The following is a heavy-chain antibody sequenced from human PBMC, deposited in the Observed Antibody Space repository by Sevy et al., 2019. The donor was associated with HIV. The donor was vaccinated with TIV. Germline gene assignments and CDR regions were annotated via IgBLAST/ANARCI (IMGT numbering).Heavy chain of an antibody. J-gene: IGHJ4*02. V-gene: IGHV3-73*01. CDR2: IRSKANSYAT. Sequence: GGSLRLSCAASGFTFSGSAMHWVRQASGKGLEWVGRIRSKANSYATAYAASVKGRFTISRDDSKNTAYLQMNSLKTEDMAVYYCAPGTPKFMGHFGYWGQGTLVTVSS. D-gene: IGHD1-1*01. CDR3: APGTPKFMGHFGY. CDR1: GFTFSGSA.